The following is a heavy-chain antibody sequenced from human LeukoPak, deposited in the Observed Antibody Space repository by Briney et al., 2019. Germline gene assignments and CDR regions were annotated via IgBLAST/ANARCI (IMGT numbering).Heavy chain of an antibody. Sequence: GGSLRLSCAASGFTFSSYAMHWVRQAPGKGLEWVAVIAYDGSNKYYADSVKGRFTISRDNSKNTLYLQMNSLRAEDTAVYYCAREYCSSTSCYGLDYWGQGALVTASS. CDR1: GFTFSSYA. D-gene: IGHD2-2*01. V-gene: IGHV3-30-3*01. J-gene: IGHJ4*02. CDR2: IAYDGSNK. CDR3: AREYCSSTSCYGLDY.